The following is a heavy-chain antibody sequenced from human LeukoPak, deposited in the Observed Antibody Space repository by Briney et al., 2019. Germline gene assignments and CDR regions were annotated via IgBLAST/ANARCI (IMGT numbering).Heavy chain of an antibody. CDR2: MNPNSGNT. CDR1: GYTFTSYD. J-gene: IGHJ4*02. Sequence: ASVKVSCKASGYTFTSYDINWVRQATGQGLEWMGWMNPNSGNTGYAQKFQGRVTMTEDTSTDTAYMELSSLRSEDTAVYYCATTSRLRPGQATYWGQGTLVTVSS. V-gene: IGHV1-8*01. D-gene: IGHD4-17*01. CDR3: ATTSRLRPGQATY.